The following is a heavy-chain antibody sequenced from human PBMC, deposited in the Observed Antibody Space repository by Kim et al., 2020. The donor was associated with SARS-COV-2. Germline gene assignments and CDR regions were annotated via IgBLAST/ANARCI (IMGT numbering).Heavy chain of an antibody. CDR3: ARGDGATIPY. Sequence: SETLSLTCTVSGGSISSGCYYWSWIRQHPGKGLEWIVYIYYSVSTSYNPYLKSRVTISVDTSKHQFSLKLRSVTAADTAGYYCARGDGATIPYWGQGALVTVSS. CDR2: IYYSVST. CDR1: GGSISSGCYY. D-gene: IGHD5-12*01. J-gene: IGHJ4*02. V-gene: IGHV4-31*03.